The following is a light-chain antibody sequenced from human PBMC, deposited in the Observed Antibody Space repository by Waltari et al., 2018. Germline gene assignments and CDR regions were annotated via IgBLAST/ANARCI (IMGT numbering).Light chain of an antibody. V-gene: IGKV3-15*01. J-gene: IGKJ2*02. CDR2: GVS. Sequence: IVLTQSPVTLSVSPGERVTLSCRASQSVRTNVAWYQQQPGQAPRLLIYGVSKRATGIPARFSGTGSGTEFTLTISSLQSEDFAVYFCHHYNDWPPGTFGQGTKLDSK. CDR3: HHYNDWPPGT. CDR1: QSVRTN.